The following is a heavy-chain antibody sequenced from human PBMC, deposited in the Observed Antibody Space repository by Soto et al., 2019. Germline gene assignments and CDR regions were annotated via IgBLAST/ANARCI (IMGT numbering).Heavy chain of an antibody. CDR1: GFAVSTYW. V-gene: IGHV3-74*01. D-gene: IGHD5-12*01. CDR3: ARGNTGYGKFES. CDR2: SSPAGSST. Sequence: AGGSLRLSCAASGFAVSTYWMHWVRQAPGKGLVWVSRSSPAGSSTYYADSVRGRLTISKDTAKNTLYLQINSLGAEDTAVYYCARGNTGYGKFESWGRDTLVTVSS. J-gene: IGHJ2*01.